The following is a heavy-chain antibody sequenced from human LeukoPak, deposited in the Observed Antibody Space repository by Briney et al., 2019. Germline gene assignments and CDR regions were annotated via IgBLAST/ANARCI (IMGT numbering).Heavy chain of an antibody. CDR2: IYYSGST. J-gene: IGHJ6*02. CDR3: ARESLGYPGYYYGMDV. V-gene: IGHV4-61*01. Sequence: SETLSLTCTVSGGSISSSSYYWGWIRQPPGKGLEWIGYIYYSGSTNYNPSLKSRVTISVDTSKNQFSLKLSSVTAADTAVYYCARESLGYPGYYYGMDVWGQGTTVTVSS. D-gene: IGHD1-1*01. CDR1: GGSISSSSYY.